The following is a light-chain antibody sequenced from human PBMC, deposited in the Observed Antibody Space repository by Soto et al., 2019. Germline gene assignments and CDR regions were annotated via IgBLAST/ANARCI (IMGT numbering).Light chain of an antibody. Sequence: DIQMTQSPSTLSASVGDRVTISCRASQSISNWLAWYQQKPGKAPSLLIYRTSILETGVPSRFSGTGSQTEFTLTISSLQPDDFATYCCQQYHTYPPTFGPGTKLEVK. CDR3: QQYHTYPPT. CDR2: RTS. V-gene: IGKV1-5*03. CDR1: QSISNW. J-gene: IGKJ3*01.